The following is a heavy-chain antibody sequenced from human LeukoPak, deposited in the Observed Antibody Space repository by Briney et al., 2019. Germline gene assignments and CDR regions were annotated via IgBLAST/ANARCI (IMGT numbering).Heavy chain of an antibody. CDR1: RYTFSSYW. CDR2: IYPGDSDT. CDR3: ARLWAVAGTRWFDP. Sequence: GESLKISCKGSRYTFSSYWIAWVRHMPGKGLEWMGIIYPGDSDTRYSPSFQGQVTISADKSISTAYLQWSSLKASDTAMYYCARLWAVAGTRWFDPWGQGTLVTVSS. D-gene: IGHD6-19*01. V-gene: IGHV5-51*01. J-gene: IGHJ5*02.